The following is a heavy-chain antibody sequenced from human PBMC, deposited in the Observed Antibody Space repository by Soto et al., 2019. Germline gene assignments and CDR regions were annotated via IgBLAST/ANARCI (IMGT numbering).Heavy chain of an antibody. CDR1: GYTFTSYA. CDR3: ASEYRGSCDYDYYYGMDV. J-gene: IGHJ6*02. D-gene: IGHD1-26*01. V-gene: IGHV1-3*01. Sequence: QVQLVQSGAEVKKPGASVKVSCKASGYTFTSYAMHWVRQAPGQRLEWMGWINAGNGNTKYSQKFQGRVTIRRDTXAXKPXMELSRLRSEDTAVYYCASEYRGSCDYDYYYGMDVWGQGTTVTVAS. CDR2: INAGNGNT.